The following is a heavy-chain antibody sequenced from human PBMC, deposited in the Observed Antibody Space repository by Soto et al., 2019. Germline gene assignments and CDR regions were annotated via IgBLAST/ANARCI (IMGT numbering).Heavy chain of an antibody. V-gene: IGHV4-34*01. CDR3: ARGVGIAAAGTKDWFDP. D-gene: IGHD6-13*01. CDR1: GGSFSGYY. Sequence: QVQLQQWGAGLLKPSETLSLTCAVYGGSFSGYYWSWIRQPPGKGLEWIGEINHSGSTNYNPSLKSRVTISVDTSTNQFSLKLSSVTAADTAVYYCARGVGIAAAGTKDWFDPWGQGTLVPVSS. J-gene: IGHJ5*02. CDR2: INHSGST.